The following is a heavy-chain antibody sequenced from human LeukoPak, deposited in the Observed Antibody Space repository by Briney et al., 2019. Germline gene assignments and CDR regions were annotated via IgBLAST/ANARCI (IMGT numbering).Heavy chain of an antibody. CDR2: IYYSGST. D-gene: IGHD4-17*01. V-gene: IGHV4-39*01. CDR1: GGSISSSSYY. CDR3: ARAAYGDYGRVSFDI. J-gene: IGHJ3*02. Sequence: SETLSLTCTVSGGSISSSSYYWGWTRQPPGKGLEWIGSIYYSGSTYYNPSLKSRVTISVDTSKNQFSLKLSSVTAADTAVYYCARAAYGDYGRVSFDIWGQGTMVTVSS.